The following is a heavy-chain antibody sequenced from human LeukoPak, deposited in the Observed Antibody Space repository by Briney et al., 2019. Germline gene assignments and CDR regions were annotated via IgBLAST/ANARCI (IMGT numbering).Heavy chain of an antibody. CDR3: ARHYYDSSGYYFDY. CDR2: ISSSSSYI. CDR1: GFTVITND. V-gene: IGHV3-21*01. J-gene: IGHJ4*01. D-gene: IGHD3-22*01. Sequence: KAGGSLRLSCAASGFTVITNDMTWVRQAPGKGLEWVSSISSSSSYIYYADSVKGRFTISRDNAKNSLYLQMNSLRAEDTAVYYCARHYYDSSGYYFDYGGEGTLVTVSS.